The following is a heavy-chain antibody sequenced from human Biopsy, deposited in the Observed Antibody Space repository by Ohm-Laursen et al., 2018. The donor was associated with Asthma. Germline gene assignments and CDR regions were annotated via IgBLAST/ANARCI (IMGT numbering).Heavy chain of an antibody. D-gene: IGHD3-10*01. CDR2: ISSLSRYK. V-gene: IGHV3-21*01. CDR3: ARDFTIGSGSPFHF. CDR1: GFDFSDYT. J-gene: IGHJ6*02. Sequence: SLRLSCSASGFDFSDYTMNWVRQAPGKGLEWVSSISSLSRYKYYSDSLRGRVTISRDNAKSSLHLQMSSLRAEDTAVYFCARDFTIGSGSPFHFWGQGTTVTVSS.